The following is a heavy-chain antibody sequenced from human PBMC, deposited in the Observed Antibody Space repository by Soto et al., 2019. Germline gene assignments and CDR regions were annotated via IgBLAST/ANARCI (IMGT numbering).Heavy chain of an antibody. CDR3: AREVGAPSGWLDP. V-gene: IGHV3-23*01. CDR1: GFTFTNYA. D-gene: IGHD1-26*01. J-gene: IGHJ5*02. CDR2: ISASGGLK. Sequence: EVQLSESGGDLRQPGGSLRLSCAASGFTFTNYAMTWVRQTPGKGLEWVSGISASGGLKYYADSVQGRFTVSRDNSKNILYLQMGNLRDEDTALYYCAREVGAPSGWLDPWGQGTQVTVSS.